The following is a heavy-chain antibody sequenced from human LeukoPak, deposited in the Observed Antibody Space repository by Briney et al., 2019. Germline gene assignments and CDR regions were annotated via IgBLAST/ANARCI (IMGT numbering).Heavy chain of an antibody. V-gene: IGHV3-11*01. J-gene: IGHJ3*02. CDR2: ISPTGTTT. Sequence: PGGSLRLSCAASGFTFSDYYMTWFRQAPGKGLEWISYISPTGTTTYYADSVMGRFTVSRDNAENSQFLQMNNLRVDDTAIYFCARPQWELRTQYAFDIWGQGTMVSVSS. CDR1: GFTFSDYY. D-gene: IGHD1-26*01. CDR3: ARPQWELRTQYAFDI.